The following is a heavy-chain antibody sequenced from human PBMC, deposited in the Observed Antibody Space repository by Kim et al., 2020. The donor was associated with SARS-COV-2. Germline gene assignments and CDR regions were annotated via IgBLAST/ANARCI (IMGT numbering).Heavy chain of an antibody. CDR3: ARDLRLGELSLSLNY. D-gene: IGHD3-16*02. Sequence: ASVKVSCKASGYTFTSYYMHWVRQAPGQGLEWMGIINPSGGSTSYAQKFQGRVTMTRDTSTSTVYMELGSLRSEDTAVYYCARDLRLGELSLSLNYWGQGTLVTVSS. V-gene: IGHV1-46*01. CDR2: INPSGGST. J-gene: IGHJ4*02. CDR1: GYTFTSYY.